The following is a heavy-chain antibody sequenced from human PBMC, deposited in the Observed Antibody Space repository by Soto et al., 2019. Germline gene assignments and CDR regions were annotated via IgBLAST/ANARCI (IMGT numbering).Heavy chain of an antibody. D-gene: IGHD6-6*01. J-gene: IGHJ4*02. V-gene: IGHV1-46*03. CDR1: GYIFTNFY. CDR3: TRGLASGDY. Sequence: QVQLVQPGAEVKKPGASVKFSCKASGYIFTNFYIHWVRQAPGQGLEWIGIINPNGGSTNYAQNFQGRVTMTRGTSTSTVYKDLGSLSSEDTVVYYCTRGLASGDYWGQGTLITVSS. CDR2: INPNGGST.